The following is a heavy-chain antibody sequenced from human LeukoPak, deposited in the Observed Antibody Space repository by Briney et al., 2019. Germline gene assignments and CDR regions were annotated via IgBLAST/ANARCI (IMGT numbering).Heavy chain of an antibody. J-gene: IGHJ4*02. Sequence: PGGSLRLSCAASGFTFSSYAMHWVRQAPGKGLEWVAVISYDGSNKYYADSVKGRFTISRDNSQNTLYLQMNSLRAEDTAVYYCARDLAGATMGGSFDYWGQGTLVTVSS. V-gene: IGHV3-30-3*01. D-gene: IGHD1-26*01. CDR2: ISYDGSNK. CDR1: GFTFSSYA. CDR3: ARDLAGATMGGSFDY.